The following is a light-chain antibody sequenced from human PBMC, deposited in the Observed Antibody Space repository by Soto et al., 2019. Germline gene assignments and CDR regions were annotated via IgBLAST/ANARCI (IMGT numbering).Light chain of an antibody. Sequence: GDRVTITCRASQSITYWLAWYQQKPGRAPKLLIYDVFNLQSGVPLRFSGSGSGTEFTLTISSLQPDDSATYYCQQYHSFSSTFGQGTKLEIK. CDR1: QSITYW. CDR2: DVF. CDR3: QQYHSFSST. V-gene: IGKV1-5*01. J-gene: IGKJ2*01.